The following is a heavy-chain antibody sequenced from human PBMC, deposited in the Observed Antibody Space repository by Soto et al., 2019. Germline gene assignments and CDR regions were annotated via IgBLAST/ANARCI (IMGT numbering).Heavy chain of an antibody. V-gene: IGHV1-69*13. CDR2: IIPIFGTA. CDR3: ARVAVGESTRFDY. J-gene: IGHJ4*02. Sequence: GASVKVSCKASGGTFSSYAISWVRQAPGQGLEWMGGIIPIFGTANYAQKFQGRVTITADESTSTAYMELSSLRSEDTAVYYCARVAVGESTRFDYWGQGTLVTVSS. CDR1: GGTFSSYA. D-gene: IGHD2-15*01.